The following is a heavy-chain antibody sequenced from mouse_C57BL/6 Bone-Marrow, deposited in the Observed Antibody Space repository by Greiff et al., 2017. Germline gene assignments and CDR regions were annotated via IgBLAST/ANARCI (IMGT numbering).Heavy chain of an antibody. CDR2: IDIGNGST. Sequence: DVQLQESGAELVRPGSSVKMSCKTSGYTFTSYGINWVTQRPGQGLEWTGSIDIGNGSTEYNEEFKGEATLTSDTSSSTAYMQLSNLTSEDSTIYFCAISGWVLHGPWFAVGGQGTLVTVSA. V-gene: IGHV1-58*01. J-gene: IGHJ3*01. CDR1: GYTFTSYG. D-gene: IGHD2-3*01. CDR3: AISGWVLHGPWFAV.